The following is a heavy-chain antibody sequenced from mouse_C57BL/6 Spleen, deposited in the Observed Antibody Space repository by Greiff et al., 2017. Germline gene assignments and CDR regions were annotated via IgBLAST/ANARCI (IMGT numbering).Heavy chain of an antibody. Sequence: VKLQESGAELMKPGASVKLSCKATGYTFTGYWIEWVKQRPGHGLEWIGEILPGSGSTNYNEKFKGKATFTADTSSNTAYMQLSSLTTEDSAIYYCARGGSTTVVEVYWYFDVWGTGTTVTVSS. CDR3: ARGGSTTVVEVYWYFDV. D-gene: IGHD1-1*01. J-gene: IGHJ1*03. CDR1: GYTFTGYW. CDR2: ILPGSGST. V-gene: IGHV1-9*01.